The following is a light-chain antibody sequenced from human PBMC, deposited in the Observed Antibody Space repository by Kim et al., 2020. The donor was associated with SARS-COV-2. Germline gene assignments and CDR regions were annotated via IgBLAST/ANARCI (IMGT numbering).Light chain of an antibody. CDR1: SSDVSHYNY. CDR2: DVN. Sequence: GPSIPISSTGTSSDVSHYNYVSWYQQHPGKAPKLIIYDVNKRPSWVSNRFSGSKSGNTASLTISGLQAEDEADYYCTSYTTSSTWVFGGGTQLTVL. J-gene: IGLJ3*02. V-gene: IGLV2-14*03. CDR3: TSYTTSSTWV.